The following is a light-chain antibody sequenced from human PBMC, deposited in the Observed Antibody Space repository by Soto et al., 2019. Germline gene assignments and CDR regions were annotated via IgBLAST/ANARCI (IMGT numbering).Light chain of an antibody. V-gene: IGKV3-11*01. CDR3: QQRSNWPPYT. CDR2: DAS. CDR1: QSISTY. J-gene: IGKJ2*01. Sequence: EIVLTQSPATLSLSPGERATLSCRASQSISTYLVWYQQKPGQAPRLLIYDASNRATGIPARFSGSGSATDFTLTISSLEPEDFAVYYCQQRSNWPPYTFGQGTKLEIK.